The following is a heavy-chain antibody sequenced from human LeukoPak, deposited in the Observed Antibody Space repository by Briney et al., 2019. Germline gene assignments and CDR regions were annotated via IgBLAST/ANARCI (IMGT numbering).Heavy chain of an antibody. CDR2: INHSGST. J-gene: IGHJ5*01. CDR3: ARGIWFGELTFGS. Sequence: PSETLSLTCAVYGGSSSGYYWSWIRQPPGKGLEWIGEINHSGSTNYNPSLKSRVTISVDTSKNQFSLKLSSVTAADTAVYYCARGIWFGELTFGSWGQGTLVTVSS. D-gene: IGHD3-10*01. V-gene: IGHV4-34*01. CDR1: GGSSSGYY.